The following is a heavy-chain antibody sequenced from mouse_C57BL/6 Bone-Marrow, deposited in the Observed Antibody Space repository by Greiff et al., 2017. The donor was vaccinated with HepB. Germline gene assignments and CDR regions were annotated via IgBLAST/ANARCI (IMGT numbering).Heavy chain of an antibody. V-gene: IGHV1-81*01. Sequence: QVQLQQSGAELARPGASVKLSCKASGYTFTSYGISWVKQRTGQGLEWIGEIYPRSGNTYYNEKFKGKATLTADKSSSTAYMELRSLTSEDSAVYFCARRASITTVGGDYWGQGTTLTVSS. CDR3: ARRASITTVGGDY. CDR1: GYTFTSYG. D-gene: IGHD1-1*01. CDR2: IYPRSGNT. J-gene: IGHJ2*01.